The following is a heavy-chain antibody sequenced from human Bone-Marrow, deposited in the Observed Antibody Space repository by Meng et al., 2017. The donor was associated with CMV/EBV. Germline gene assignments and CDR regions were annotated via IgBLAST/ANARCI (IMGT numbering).Heavy chain of an antibody. CDR1: GGSVSSGSYY. J-gene: IGHJ6*02. CDR3: ARVVEYCSSTSCYYYGMDV. Sequence: SETLSLTCTVSGGSVSSGSYYWSWIRQPPGKGLEWIGYIYYSGSTNYNPSLKSRVTISVDTSKNQFSLKLSSVTAADTAVYYCARVVEYCSSTSCYYYGMDVWGRGPRSPSP. CDR2: IYYSGST. D-gene: IGHD2-2*01. V-gene: IGHV4-61*01.